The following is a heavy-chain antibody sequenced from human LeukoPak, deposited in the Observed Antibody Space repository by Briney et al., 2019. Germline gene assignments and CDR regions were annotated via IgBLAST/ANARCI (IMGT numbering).Heavy chain of an antibody. CDR2: INHSGST. J-gene: IGHJ5*02. CDR1: GGSFSGYY. V-gene: IGHV4-34*01. CDR3: ARSDPVGCGSLYNWFDP. D-gene: IGHD5-18*01. Sequence: SETLSLTCAVYGGSFSGYYWSWIRQPPGKGLEWIGEINHSGSTNYNPSLKSRVTISVDTSKNQFSLKLSSVTAADTAVYYCARSDPVGCGSLYNWFDPWGQGTLVTVSS.